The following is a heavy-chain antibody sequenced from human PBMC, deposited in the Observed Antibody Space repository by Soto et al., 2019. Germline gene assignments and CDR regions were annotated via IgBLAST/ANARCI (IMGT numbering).Heavy chain of an antibody. CDR1: GFTFSSYG. CDR2: ISYDGSNK. J-gene: IGHJ6*02. CDR3: AKGEVGYHYDGMDV. Sequence: PGGSLRLSCAASGFTFSSYGMHWVRQAPGKGLEWVAVISYDGSNKYYADSVKGRFTISRDNSKNTLYLQMNSLRAEDTAVYYCAKGEVGYHYDGMDVWGQGTTVTVSS. D-gene: IGHD1-26*01. V-gene: IGHV3-30*18.